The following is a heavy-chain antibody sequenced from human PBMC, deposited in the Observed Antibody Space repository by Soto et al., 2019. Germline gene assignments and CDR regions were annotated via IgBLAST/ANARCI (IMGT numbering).Heavy chain of an antibody. V-gene: IGHV3-30-3*01. CDR3: ARDRAEYSSGWYYFDY. CDR1: GFTFSSYA. Sequence: QVQLVEAGGGVVQPGRSLRLSCAASGFTFSSYAMHWVRQAPGKGLEWVAVISYDGSNKYYADSVKGRFTISRDNSKNTLYLQMNSLRAEDTAVYYCARDRAEYSSGWYYFDYWGQATLVTVSS. J-gene: IGHJ4*02. CDR2: ISYDGSNK. D-gene: IGHD6-19*01.